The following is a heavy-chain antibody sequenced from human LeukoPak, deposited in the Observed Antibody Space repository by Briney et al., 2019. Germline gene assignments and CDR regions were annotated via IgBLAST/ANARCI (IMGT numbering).Heavy chain of an antibody. D-gene: IGHD6-19*01. J-gene: IGHJ5*02. Sequence: GASVMVSCKASGGTFSSYAISWVRQAPGQGLEWMGGIIPIFGTANYAQKFQGRVTITADESTSTAYMELSSLRSEDTAVYYCARMLTVAGTPNNWFDPWGQGTLVTVSS. V-gene: IGHV1-69*01. CDR1: GGTFSSYA. CDR2: IIPIFGTA. CDR3: ARMLTVAGTPNNWFDP.